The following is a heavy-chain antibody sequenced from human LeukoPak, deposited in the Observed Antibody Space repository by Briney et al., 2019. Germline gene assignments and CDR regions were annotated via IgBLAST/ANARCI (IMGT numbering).Heavy chain of an antibody. D-gene: IGHD3-16*01. V-gene: IGHV4-59*01. CDR1: DDYISDYY. CDR2: IHNSGTS. CDR3: TRGAGWLIDY. J-gene: IGHJ4*02. Sequence: SETLSLTCTVSDDYISDYYRGWIRQPPGKGLEWIGYIHNSGTSTCNLSLKSRVTISADTSKNQFSLKLNSMTTADTAVYYCTRGAGWLIDYWGQGILVTVSS.